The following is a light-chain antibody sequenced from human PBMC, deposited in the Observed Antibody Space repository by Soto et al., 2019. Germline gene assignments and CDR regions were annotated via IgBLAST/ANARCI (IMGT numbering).Light chain of an antibody. V-gene: IGKV1-12*01. J-gene: IGKJ1*01. CDR1: QDISSW. Sequence: DIQMTQSPSSLPASVVDRVTITCRARQDISSWLAWYQHKPGNAPKLLIYAASNLQRGVPARFSGTGYGTDFTLAISSLQPVDFAAYSCQQTKTPGTFGQGTSVEI. CDR3: QQTKTPGT. CDR2: AAS.